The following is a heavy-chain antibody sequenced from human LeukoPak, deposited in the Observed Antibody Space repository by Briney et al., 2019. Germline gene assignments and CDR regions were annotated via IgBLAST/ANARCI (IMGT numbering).Heavy chain of an antibody. CDR3: AREISSSWDRYYFDY. CDR2: ISSSSSYI. J-gene: IGHJ4*02. V-gene: IGHV3-21*01. Sequence: GGSLRLSCAASGFTFSNYSMNWVRQAPGKGLEWVSSISSSSSYIYYADSVKGRFTISRDNAKNSLYLQMNSLRAEDTAVYYCAREISSSWDRYYFDYWGQGTLVTVSS. D-gene: IGHD6-13*01. CDR1: GFTFSNYS.